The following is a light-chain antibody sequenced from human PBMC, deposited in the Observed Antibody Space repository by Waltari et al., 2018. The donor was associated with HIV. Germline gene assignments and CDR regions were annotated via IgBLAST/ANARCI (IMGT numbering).Light chain of an antibody. Sequence: EIMMTQSPATLSVSPGERATLSCRASQSVNSNLAWYQRKPGQAPRLLIYGAATRATGIPARFSGSGSGTEFTLTISSLQSEDFVVYYCQQYNDWPLTFGGGTKVEIK. CDR2: GAA. J-gene: IGKJ4*01. CDR1: QSVNSN. CDR3: QQYNDWPLT. V-gene: IGKV3-15*01.